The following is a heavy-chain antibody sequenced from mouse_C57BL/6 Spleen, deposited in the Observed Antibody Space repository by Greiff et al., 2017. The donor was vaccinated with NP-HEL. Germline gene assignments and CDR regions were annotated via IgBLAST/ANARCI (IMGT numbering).Heavy chain of an antibody. Sequence: VQLQQSGAELAKPGASVKLSCKASGYTFTSYWMHWVKQRPGQGLEWIGYINPSSGYTKYTQKFKDKATLTADKSSSTAYMQLSSLTYEDSAVYYCARDYGSRHWYFDVWGTGTTVTVSS. CDR3: ARDYGSRHWYFDV. CDR1: GYTFTSYW. J-gene: IGHJ1*03. CDR2: INPSSGYT. D-gene: IGHD1-1*01. V-gene: IGHV1-7*01.